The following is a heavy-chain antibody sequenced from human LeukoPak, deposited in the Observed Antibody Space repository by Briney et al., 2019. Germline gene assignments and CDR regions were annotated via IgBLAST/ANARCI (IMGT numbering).Heavy chain of an antibody. Sequence: PSETLSLTCAVYGGSFSGYYWSWIRQPPGKGLEWIGEINHSGSTNYNPSLKSRVTMSVDTSKNQFSLKLSSVTAADTAVYYCARSIFGVVIPDSYYYMDVWGKGTTVTVSS. CDR1: GGSFSGYY. CDR3: ARSIFGVVIPDSYYYMDV. J-gene: IGHJ6*03. D-gene: IGHD3-3*01. V-gene: IGHV4-34*01. CDR2: INHSGST.